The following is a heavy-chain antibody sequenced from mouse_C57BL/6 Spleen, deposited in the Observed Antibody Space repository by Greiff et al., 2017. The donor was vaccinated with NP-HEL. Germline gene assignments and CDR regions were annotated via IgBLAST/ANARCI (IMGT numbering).Heavy chain of an antibody. V-gene: IGHV5-6*02. J-gene: IGHJ2*01. Sequence: EVKLMESGGDLVKPGGSLKLSCAASGFTFSSYGMSWVRQTPDKRLEWVATISSGGSYTYYPDSVKGRFTISRDNAKNTLYLQMSSLKSEDTAMYYCARRGTTVQSSPFDYWGQGTTLTVSS. D-gene: IGHD1-1*01. CDR3: ARRGTTVQSSPFDY. CDR2: ISSGGSYT. CDR1: GFTFSSYG.